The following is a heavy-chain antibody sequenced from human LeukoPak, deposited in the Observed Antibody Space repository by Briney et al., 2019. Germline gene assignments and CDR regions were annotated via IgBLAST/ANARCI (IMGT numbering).Heavy chain of an antibody. CDR1: GYSFTSNW. CDR3: ARLTGYRAVKYYYYYGMDV. J-gene: IGHJ6*02. D-gene: IGHD6-13*01. Sequence: GESLKISCKGSGYSFTSNWIGWVRQMPGKGLECMGMIYPGDSEVRYSPSFQGHITISADKSISTAYLQWGSLKASDTAMYYCARLTGYRAVKYYYYYGMDVWGQGTTVTVSS. CDR2: IYPGDSEV. V-gene: IGHV5-51*01.